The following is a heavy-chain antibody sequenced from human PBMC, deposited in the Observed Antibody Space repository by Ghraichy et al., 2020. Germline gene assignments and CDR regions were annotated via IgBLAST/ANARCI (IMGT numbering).Heavy chain of an antibody. CDR2: IYYDGTT. CDR3: AKLSGTSALGY. CDR1: GGSLSSYY. D-gene: IGHD1-1*01. J-gene: IGHJ4*02. Sequence: SETPSLTCTVSGGSLSSYYWSWIRQPPGKGLEWIGYIYYDGTTNYNPSLKSRVTISVDTSKNQFSLKLSSVTAADTAVYYCAKLSGTSALGYWGQGTLVSVSS. V-gene: IGHV4-59*01.